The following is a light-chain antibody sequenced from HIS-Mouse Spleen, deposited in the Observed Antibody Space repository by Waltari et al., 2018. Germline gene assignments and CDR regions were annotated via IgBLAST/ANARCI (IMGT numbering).Light chain of an antibody. V-gene: IGLV3-16*01. CDR3: LSADSSGTWV. CDR2: KDS. Sequence: SYDLTQPPSVSVSLGQMARIPCPGEALPKKYAYWYQQKPGQFPVLVINKDSERPSGIPERFSGSSSGTIVTLTISGVQAEDEADYYCLSADSSGTWVFGGGTKLTVL. J-gene: IGLJ3*02. CDR1: ALPKKY.